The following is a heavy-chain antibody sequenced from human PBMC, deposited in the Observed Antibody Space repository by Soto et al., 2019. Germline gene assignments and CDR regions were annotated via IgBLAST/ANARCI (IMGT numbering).Heavy chain of an antibody. D-gene: IGHD4-17*01. CDR3: ARSEATVLDY. CDR1: GDSISSYY. CDR2: IHYSGST. J-gene: IGHJ4*02. V-gene: IGHV4-59*08. Sequence: SETLSLTCTVSGDSISSYYWSWIRQPPGKGLEWIGYIHYSGSTNYNPSLKSRVTISVDTSKNQFSLRLSSVTAADTAVYYCARSEATVLDYWGQGTLVTVSS.